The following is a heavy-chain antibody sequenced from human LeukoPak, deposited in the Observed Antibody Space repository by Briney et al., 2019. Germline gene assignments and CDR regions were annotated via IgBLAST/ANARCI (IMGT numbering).Heavy chain of an antibody. D-gene: IGHD1-1*01. J-gene: IGHJ4*02. Sequence: GGSLRLSCAASGFTFSSYAMHWVRQAPGKGLEWVAVISYDGSNKYYADSVKGRFTISRDNSKSTLYLQMNSLRAEDTAVYYCARDLKRGERRMDYWGQGTLVTVSS. CDR3: ARDLKRGERRMDY. V-gene: IGHV3-30*04. CDR1: GFTFSSYA. CDR2: ISYDGSNK.